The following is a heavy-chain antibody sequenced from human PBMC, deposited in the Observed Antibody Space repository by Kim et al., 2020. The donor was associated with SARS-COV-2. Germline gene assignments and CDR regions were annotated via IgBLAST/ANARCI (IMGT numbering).Heavy chain of an antibody. CDR2: IWYDGSNK. CDR3: AREVAMVRDKGFGY. J-gene: IGHJ4*02. V-gene: IGHV3-33*01. Sequence: GGSLRLSCAASGFIFSSYGMHWVRQAPGKGLEWVAVIWYDGSNKYYADSVKGRFTISRDNPKNTLYLQMNSLRAEDTAVYYCAREVAMVRDKGFGYWGQGTLVTVSS. CDR1: GFIFSSYG. D-gene: IGHD3-10*01.